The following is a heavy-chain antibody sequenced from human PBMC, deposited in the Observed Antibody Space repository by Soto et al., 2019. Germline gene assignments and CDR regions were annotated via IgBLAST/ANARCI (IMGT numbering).Heavy chain of an antibody. D-gene: IGHD4-17*01. J-gene: IGHJ6*02. CDR1: GYTFTSYG. CDR3: ARARGVTNGYYYGMDV. CDR2: ISAYNGNT. V-gene: IGHV1-18*01. Sequence: GASVNVSCKASGYTFTSYGISWVRQAPGQGLEWMGWISAYNGNTNYAQKLQGRVTMTTDTSTSTAYMELRSLRSDDTAVYYCARARGVTNGYYYGMDVWGQGTTVTVSS.